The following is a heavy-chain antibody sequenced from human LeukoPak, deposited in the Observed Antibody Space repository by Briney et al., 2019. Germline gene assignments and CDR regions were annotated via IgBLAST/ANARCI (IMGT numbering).Heavy chain of an antibody. J-gene: IGHJ4*02. CDR3: AKEEWELSFLFDY. CDR1: GFTFRSYG. D-gene: IGHD1-26*01. CDR2: ISYDGSNK. V-gene: IGHV3-30*18. Sequence: GGSLRLSCAASGFTFRSYGIHWVRQAPGKGLEWVAVISYDGSNKYYADSVKGRFTISRDNSKNTLYLQMNSLRAEDTAVYYCAKEEWELSFLFDYWGQGTLVTVSS.